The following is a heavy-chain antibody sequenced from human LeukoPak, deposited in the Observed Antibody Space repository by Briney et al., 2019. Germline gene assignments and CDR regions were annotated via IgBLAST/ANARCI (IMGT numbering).Heavy chain of an antibody. CDR2: IYPGDSET. D-gene: IGHD1-26*01. V-gene: IGHV5-51*01. Sequence: KDGESLKISCRGSGYSFTTYWIAWVRQMPGKGLEWMGIIYPGDSETRYSPSFEGLVAISVDKSISTAHLQWSSLKASDPAMYYCARGVVGYYTMDVWGQGTTVTVSS. J-gene: IGHJ6*02. CDR1: GYSFTTYW. CDR3: ARGVVGYYTMDV.